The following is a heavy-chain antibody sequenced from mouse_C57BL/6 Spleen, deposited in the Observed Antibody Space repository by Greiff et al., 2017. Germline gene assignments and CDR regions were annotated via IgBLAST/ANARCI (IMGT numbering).Heavy chain of an antibody. D-gene: IGHD2-5*01. CDR2: IDPANGNT. J-gene: IGHJ1*03. CDR1: GFNIKNTY. Sequence: EVQLQQSVAELVRPGASVKLSCTASGFNIKNTYMHWVKQRPEQGLEWIGRIDPANGNTKYAPKFQGKATITADTSSNTAYLQLSSLTSEDTAIYYCALAYYSNYGYWYFDVWGTGTTVTVSS. CDR3: ALAYYSNYGYWYFDV. V-gene: IGHV14-3*01.